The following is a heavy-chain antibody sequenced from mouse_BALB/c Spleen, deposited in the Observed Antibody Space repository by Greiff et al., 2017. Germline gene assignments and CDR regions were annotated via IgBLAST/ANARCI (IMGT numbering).Heavy chain of an antibody. CDR1: GFTFSSYA. D-gene: IGHD2-4*01. CDR2: ISSGGSYT. Sequence: EVQVVESGGGLVKPGGSLKLSCAASGFTFSSYAMSWVRQSPEKRLEWVAEISSGGSYTYYPDTVTGRFTISRDNAKNTLYLEMSSLRSEDTAMYYCVYDYWSRAMDYWGQGTSVTVSS. CDR3: VYDYWSRAMDY. J-gene: IGHJ4*01. V-gene: IGHV5-9-4*01.